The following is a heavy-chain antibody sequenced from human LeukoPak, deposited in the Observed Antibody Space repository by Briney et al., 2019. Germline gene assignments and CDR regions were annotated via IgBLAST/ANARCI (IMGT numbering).Heavy chain of an antibody. V-gene: IGHV3-7*03. Sequence: GGSLRLSCAASGFTFSSYWMSWVRQAPGKGLEGVANIKQDGSEKYYVDSVKGRFTISRDNAKNSLYLQMNSLRAEDTAVYYCAKLLTSGWRPIDYWGQGTLVTVSS. D-gene: IGHD6-19*01. CDR2: IKQDGSEK. CDR1: GFTFSSYW. CDR3: AKLLTSGWRPIDY. J-gene: IGHJ4*02.